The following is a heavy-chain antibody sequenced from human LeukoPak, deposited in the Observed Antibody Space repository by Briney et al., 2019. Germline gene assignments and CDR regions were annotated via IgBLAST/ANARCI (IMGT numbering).Heavy chain of an antibody. CDR2: ISSSSSYI. CDR1: GFTLSNYS. V-gene: IGHV3-21*01. J-gene: IGHJ4*02. D-gene: IGHD4-17*01. CDR3: ARDLAYGDDGL. Sequence: GGSLRLSCAASGFTLSNYSMNWVRQAPGEGLEWVAFISSSSSYIFYADSLKGRFTISRDNAKNSLYLQMNSLRADDTAVYYCARDLAYGDDGLWGQGTLVTVSS.